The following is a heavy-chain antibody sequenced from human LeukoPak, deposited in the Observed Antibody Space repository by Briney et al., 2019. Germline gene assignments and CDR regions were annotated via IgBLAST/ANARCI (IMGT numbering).Heavy chain of an antibody. J-gene: IGHJ4*02. CDR3: AIDGSGYDPAYFDY. D-gene: IGHD3-22*01. CDR1: GGTFSSYA. Sequence: GASVKVSCKASGGTFSSYAISWVRQAPGQGLEWMGRIIPIFGTANYAQKFQGRVTITTDESTSTAYMELSSLRSEDTAVYYCAIDGSGYDPAYFDYWGQGTLVTVSS. V-gene: IGHV1-69*05. CDR2: IIPIFGTA.